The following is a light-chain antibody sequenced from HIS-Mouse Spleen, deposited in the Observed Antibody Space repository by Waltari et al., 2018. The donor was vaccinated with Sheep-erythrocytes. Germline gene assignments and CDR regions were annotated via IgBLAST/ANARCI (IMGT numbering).Light chain of an antibody. J-gene: IGLJ2*01. Sequence: SYDLTQQPPVSVSPAQTASITCSGDKLGDKYACWYHQKPGQSPVLVIYQDSKRPSGIPERFSGSNSANTATLTISGTQAMDEADYYCQAWDSSTVVFGGGTK. V-gene: IGLV3-1*01. CDR2: QDS. CDR3: QAWDSSTVV. CDR1: KLGDKY.